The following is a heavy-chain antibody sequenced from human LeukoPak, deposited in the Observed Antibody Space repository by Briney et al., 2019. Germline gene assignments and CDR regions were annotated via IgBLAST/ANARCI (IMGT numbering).Heavy chain of an antibody. D-gene: IGHD3-3*01. CDR2: IYYSGST. V-gene: IGHV4-30-4*08. Sequence: SETLSLTCTVSGGSISSGDYYWSWIRQPPGKGLEWIGYIYYSGSTYYNPSLKSRVTISVDTSKNQFSLKLSSVTAADTAVYYCARGPFLDVRYYDFWRGHYYYMDVWGKGTTVTVSS. CDR3: ARGPFLDVRYYDFWRGHYYYMDV. J-gene: IGHJ6*03. CDR1: GGSISSGDYY.